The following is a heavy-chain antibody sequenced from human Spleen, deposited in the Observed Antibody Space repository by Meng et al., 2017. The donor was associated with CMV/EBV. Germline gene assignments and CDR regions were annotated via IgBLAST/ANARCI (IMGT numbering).Heavy chain of an antibody. CDR3: ARGDVSTYYYGSGSYRSWFAP. Sequence: GQAQVRVPEPVTLPGLLSLTWAFQGASSGGYIWSCIRQPPGKGLAWVGEINQSGSTNYNPSRKNRVTISVDTSKNQFSLKLSSVPAADTAVYAGARGDVSTYYYGSGSYRSWFAPWGQGTLVTVSS. D-gene: IGHD3-10*01. J-gene: IGHJ5*02. V-gene: IGHV4-34*01. CDR2: INQSGST. CDR1: GASSGGYI.